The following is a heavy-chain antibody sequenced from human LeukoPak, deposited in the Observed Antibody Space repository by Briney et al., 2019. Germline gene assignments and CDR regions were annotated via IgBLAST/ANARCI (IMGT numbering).Heavy chain of an antibody. D-gene: IGHD4-17*01. CDR2: IRSKANSYAT. J-gene: IGHJ4*02. CDR1: GFTFSGSA. CDR3: TIPVTPFDY. V-gene: IGHV3-73*01. Sequence: GGSLRLSCAASGFTFSGSAMHWVRQASGKGLEWVGRIRSKANSYATAYAASVKGRFTISRDDSKNTAYLQMNSLKTEDTAVYYCTIPVTPFDYWGQGTLSPSPQ.